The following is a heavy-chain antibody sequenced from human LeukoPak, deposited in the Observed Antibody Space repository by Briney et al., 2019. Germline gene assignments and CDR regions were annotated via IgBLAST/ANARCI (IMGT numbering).Heavy chain of an antibody. CDR2: IYHSGST. CDR3: ARDLYYDFWSGYYGTYYGMDV. D-gene: IGHD3-3*01. CDR1: GGSISSGGYS. Sequence: SETLSLTCAVSGGSISSGGYSWSWIRQPPGKGLEWIGYIYHSGSTYYNPSLKSRVTISVDRSKNQFSLKLSSVTAADTAVYYCARDLYYDFWSGYYGTYYGMDVWGQGTTVTVSS. V-gene: IGHV4-30-2*01. J-gene: IGHJ6*02.